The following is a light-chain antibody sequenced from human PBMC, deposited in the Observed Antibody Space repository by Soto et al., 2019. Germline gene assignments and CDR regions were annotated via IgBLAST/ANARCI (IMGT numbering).Light chain of an antibody. CDR3: SSYTTSISYV. CDR2: DVS. CDR1: ISDVGGYNT. Sequence: QSALTQPASVSGSPGQSITISCTGTISDVGGYNTVSWYQQHPGKDPKLMIHDVSDRPSWVSDRFSGSKSGNTASLTISGLQAEDEADYYCSSYTTSISYVFGSGTKLTVL. V-gene: IGLV2-14*01. J-gene: IGLJ1*01.